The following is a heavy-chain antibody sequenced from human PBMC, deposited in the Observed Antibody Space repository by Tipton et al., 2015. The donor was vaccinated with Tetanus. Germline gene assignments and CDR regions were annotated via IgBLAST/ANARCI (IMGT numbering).Heavy chain of an antibody. CDR3: ARDQGGGRVARLNWFGP. CDR2: IYYSGST. V-gene: IGHV4-31*03. D-gene: IGHD3-16*01. CDR1: GASISSGGYF. Sequence: TLSLTCSVSGASISSGGYFWNWIRHRPGKGLEWIGYIYYSGSTFYNPSLKSRVTISVDTSHNQFPLRLSSVTAADTAVYYCARDQGGGRVARLNWFGPWGQGTLVTVSS. J-gene: IGHJ5*02.